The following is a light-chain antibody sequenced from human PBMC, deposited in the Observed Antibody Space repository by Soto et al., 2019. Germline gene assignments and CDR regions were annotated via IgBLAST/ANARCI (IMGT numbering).Light chain of an antibody. Sequence: QSVLTQPASVSGSPGQSITISCTGTVSDVGGYNHVSWYQQHPGEAPKLMIYEVTNRPSGVSNRFSGSKSGNTASLTISGLQAEDEADYFCSSYTSSTTLVFGGGTKLTVL. CDR1: VSDVGGYNH. J-gene: IGLJ2*01. CDR2: EVT. V-gene: IGLV2-14*01. CDR3: SSYTSSTTLV.